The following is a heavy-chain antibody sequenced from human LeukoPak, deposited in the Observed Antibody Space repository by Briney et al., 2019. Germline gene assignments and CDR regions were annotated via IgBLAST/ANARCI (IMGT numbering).Heavy chain of an antibody. V-gene: IGHV4-59*12. CDR3: ARDTLSSSWLGGTVYYGMDV. Sequence: SETLSLTCTVSSDSISGYYWSWIRQPPGKGLEWLGYIYSSGSTNYNPSLKSRVTISVDKSKNQFSLKLSSVTAADTAVYYCARDTLSSSWLGGTVYYGMDVWGQGTTVTVPS. J-gene: IGHJ6*02. D-gene: IGHD6-13*01. CDR1: SDSISGYY. CDR2: IYSSGST.